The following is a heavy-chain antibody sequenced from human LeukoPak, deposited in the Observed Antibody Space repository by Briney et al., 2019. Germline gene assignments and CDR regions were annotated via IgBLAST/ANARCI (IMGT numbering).Heavy chain of an antibody. V-gene: IGHV3-33*06. Sequence: PGGSLRLSCAASGFTFSSYGMHWVRQAPGKGLEWVAVIWYDGSNKYYADSVKGRFTISRDNSKNTLYLQMNSLRGEDTAVYYCAKMVDTAMVIDYWGQGTLVTVSS. CDR2: IWYDGSNK. D-gene: IGHD5-18*01. J-gene: IGHJ4*02. CDR3: AKMVDTAMVIDY. CDR1: GFTFSSYG.